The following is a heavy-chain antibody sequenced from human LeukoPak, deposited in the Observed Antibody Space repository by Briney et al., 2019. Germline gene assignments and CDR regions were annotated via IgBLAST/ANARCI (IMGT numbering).Heavy chain of an antibody. V-gene: IGHV4-59*01. D-gene: IGHD6-19*01. CDR1: GGSISSYY. CDR3: AREHGSGGYYYYMDV. CDR2: NYPSGST. J-gene: IGHJ6*03. Sequence: PSGTLSLTCTVSGGSISSYYWSWIRQPPGKGLEWIGYNYPSGSTNYTPFLKSRATISVDTSNNQFSLKLSSVTAADTVVYYCAREHGSGGYYYYMDVWGKGTTVIVSS.